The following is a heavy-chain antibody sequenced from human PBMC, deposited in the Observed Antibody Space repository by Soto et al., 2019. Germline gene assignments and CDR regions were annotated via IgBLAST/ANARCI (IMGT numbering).Heavy chain of an antibody. J-gene: IGHJ4*02. CDR3: ARGAQGFFPVSGIYFYFDH. V-gene: IGHV1-2*02. CDR1: GYIFTDHL. CDR2: VHPDSGGT. D-gene: IGHD3-22*01. Sequence: ASVKVSCKTSGYIFTDHLIHWVRQSPGQGLQWVGWVHPDSGGTNVSQAFQDRVAMTADTSITTAYMDLARLRPDDTAIFYCARGAQGFFPVSGIYFYFDHWGQGTPVTVSS.